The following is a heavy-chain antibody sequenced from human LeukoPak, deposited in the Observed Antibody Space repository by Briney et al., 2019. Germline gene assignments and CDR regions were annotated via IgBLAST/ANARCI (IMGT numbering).Heavy chain of an antibody. D-gene: IGHD6-19*01. V-gene: IGHV5-51*01. CDR2: IYPGGSDT. Sequence: GESLKISCKGSGYSFTSYWIGWVRQRPGKGLEWMGIIYPGGSDTRYSPSFPGQVPISDDKSISPAYLQWSSLKASDTAMYYCASSGYSSGWWAAGYFQRWGQGTLVTVSS. J-gene: IGHJ1*01. CDR3: ASSGYSSGWWAAGYFQR. CDR1: GYSFTSYW.